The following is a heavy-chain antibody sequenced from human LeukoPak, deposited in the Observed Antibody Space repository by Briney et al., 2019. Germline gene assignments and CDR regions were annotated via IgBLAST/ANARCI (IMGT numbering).Heavy chain of an antibody. Sequence: PSETLSLTCTVSGGSISSYYWNWIRQPPGKGLEWIGYIYYSGNTNYNPSLESRVTISIDTSKSQISLRLSSVTAADTAVYYCARSGRGTFTSYWTYFDFWGQGTLVTVSS. D-gene: IGHD2/OR15-2a*01. J-gene: IGHJ4*02. CDR3: ARSGRGTFTSYWTYFDF. CDR2: IYYSGNT. V-gene: IGHV4-59*01. CDR1: GGSISSYY.